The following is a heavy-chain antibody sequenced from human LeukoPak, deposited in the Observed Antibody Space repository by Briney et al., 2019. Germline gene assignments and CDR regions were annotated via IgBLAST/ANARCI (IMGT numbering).Heavy chain of an antibody. CDR2: INHSGST. V-gene: IGHV4-34*01. Sequence: SETLSLTCAVYGGSFSGYYWSWIRQPPGKGLEWIGEINHSGSTNYNPSLKSRVTISVDTSKNQFSLKLSSVTAADTAVYYCARRVGGYCSSTSCYDLNWFDPWGQGTLVTVSS. CDR3: ARRVGGYCSSTSCYDLNWFDP. CDR1: GGSFSGYY. J-gene: IGHJ5*02. D-gene: IGHD2-2*01.